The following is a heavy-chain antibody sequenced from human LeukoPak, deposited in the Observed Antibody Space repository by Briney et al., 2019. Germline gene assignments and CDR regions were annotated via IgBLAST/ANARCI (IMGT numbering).Heavy chain of an antibody. Sequence: PSETLSLTCTVFGASISSSSHYWGWIRQPPGEGLEWIGSIYFSGSTYYSPSLKSRVTISVDPSTNQFSLKLSSVTAADTAVYFCARHQWLGPFDSWGQGTLVTVSS. CDR1: GASISSSSHY. J-gene: IGHJ4*02. V-gene: IGHV4-39*01. D-gene: IGHD6-19*01. CDR3: ARHQWLGPFDS. CDR2: IYFSGST.